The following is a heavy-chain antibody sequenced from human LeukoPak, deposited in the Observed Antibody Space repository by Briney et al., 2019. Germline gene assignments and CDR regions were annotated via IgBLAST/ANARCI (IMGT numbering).Heavy chain of an antibody. CDR2: IRYDGSNK. J-gene: IGHJ3*02. CDR3: AKVSSSWGALDI. V-gene: IGHV3-30*02. CDR1: GFTFSSYG. D-gene: IGHD3-16*01. Sequence: TGGSLRLSCAASGFTFSSYGMHWVRQAPGKGLEWMAFIRYDGSNKYYADSVKGRFTISRDNSKNTLYLQMNSLRAEDTAVYYCAKVSSSWGALDIWGQGTMVTVSS.